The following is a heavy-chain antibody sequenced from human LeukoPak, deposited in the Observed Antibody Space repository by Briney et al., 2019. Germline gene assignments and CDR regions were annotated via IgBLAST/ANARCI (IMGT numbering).Heavy chain of an antibody. CDR1: GDSVTSGGYF. Sequence: SQTLSLTCTVSGDSVTSGGYFWTWIRQHPGKGLEWIGYISNSGTTSYNPSLKSQVSISVDTSNNQFSLKLSSVTAADTAVYYCASSRRGGYYFDYWGQGTLVTVSS. V-gene: IGHV4-31*01. CDR2: ISNSGTT. CDR3: ASSRRGGYYFDY. D-gene: IGHD3-16*01. J-gene: IGHJ4*02.